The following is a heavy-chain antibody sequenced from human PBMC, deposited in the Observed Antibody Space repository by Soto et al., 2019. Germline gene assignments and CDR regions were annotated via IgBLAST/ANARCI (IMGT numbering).Heavy chain of an antibody. Sequence: QLQLQESGPGLVKPSETLSLTCTVSGGSISSSSYYWGWIRQPPGKGLEWIGSIYYSGSTYYNPSLKSRVTISVDTSKNQFSLKLSSVTAADTAVYYCARRAPWLRYFDWWGQGTLVTVSS. CDR2: IYYSGST. D-gene: IGHD5-12*01. V-gene: IGHV4-39*01. CDR3: ARRAPWLRYFDW. CDR1: GGSISSSSYY. J-gene: IGHJ4*02.